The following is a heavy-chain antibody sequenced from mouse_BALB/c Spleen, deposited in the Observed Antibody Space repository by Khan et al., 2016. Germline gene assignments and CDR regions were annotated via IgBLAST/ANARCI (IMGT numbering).Heavy chain of an antibody. CDR1: GFSLIAYG. Sequence: QVQLKQSGPGLVAPSQSLSITCTVSGFSLIAYGVNWVRQPPGKGLEWLGMIWGDGTTDFNSALKSRLNITKDNTKSQVFLKMNSLQNDDTARYYCSRDGCGYYAMDYWGQGTSVTVSS. CDR3: SRDGCGYYAMDY. J-gene: IGHJ4*01. CDR2: IWGDGTT. V-gene: IGHV2-6-7*01. D-gene: IGHD2-2*01.